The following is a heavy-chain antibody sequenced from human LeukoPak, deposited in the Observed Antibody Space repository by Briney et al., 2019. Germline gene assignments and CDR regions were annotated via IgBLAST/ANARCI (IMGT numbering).Heavy chain of an antibody. CDR2: MSYSGNS. D-gene: IGHD6-19*01. J-gene: IGHJ4*02. V-gene: IGHV4-59*08. Sequence: PSETLSLTCTVSGGSISTYYWSWIRQSPGKGLEWIGYMSYSGNSNYSPSLESRVTVSVDTSKNQFSLKLTSVTAADTAVYYCARNGGGWSFDYWGQGTLVTVSS. CDR3: ARNGGGWSFDY. CDR1: GGSISTYY.